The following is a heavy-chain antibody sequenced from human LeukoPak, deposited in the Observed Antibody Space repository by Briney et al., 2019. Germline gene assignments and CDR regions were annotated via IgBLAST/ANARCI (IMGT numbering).Heavy chain of an antibody. J-gene: IGHJ4*02. D-gene: IGHD6-19*01. CDR3: AKGGYSSGRTVDY. CDR1: GFTFSSYG. Sequence: PGRSLRLSCAASGFTFSSYGMHWVRQAPGKGLEWVAVISYDGSNKYYADSVKGRFTISRDNSKNTLYLQMNSLRAEDTAVYYCAKGGYSSGRTVDYWGQGTLVTVSS. CDR2: ISYDGSNK. V-gene: IGHV3-30*18.